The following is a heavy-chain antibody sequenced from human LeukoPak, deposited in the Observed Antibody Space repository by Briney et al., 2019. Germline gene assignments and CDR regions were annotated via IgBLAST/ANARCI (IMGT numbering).Heavy chain of an antibody. Sequence: GGSLRLSCAASGFTFSSYSMNWVRQAPGKGLEWVSSISSSSSYIYYADSVKGRFTISRDNAKNSLYLQMNSLRAEDTAVYYCARDYCSSTSCYWSNAFDIWGQGTMVTVSS. J-gene: IGHJ3*02. D-gene: IGHD2-2*01. CDR3: ARDYCSSTSCYWSNAFDI. CDR2: ISSSSSYI. CDR1: GFTFSSYS. V-gene: IGHV3-21*01.